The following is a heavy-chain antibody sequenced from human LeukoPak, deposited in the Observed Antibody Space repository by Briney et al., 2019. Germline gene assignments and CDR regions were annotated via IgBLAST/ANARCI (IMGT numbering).Heavy chain of an antibody. J-gene: IGHJ4*02. V-gene: IGHV1-2*06. D-gene: IGHD6-19*01. CDR1: GYTFTDYH. Sequence: ASVKVSCKASGYTFTDYHIHWVRQAPGQGLEWMGRINPNSGDTNYAQMFQGRVTMTRDTSIRTAYMELSRLRSDDTAVYYCARVSSGWHGFNYWGQRTLVTVSS. CDR2: INPNSGDT. CDR3: ARVSSGWHGFNY.